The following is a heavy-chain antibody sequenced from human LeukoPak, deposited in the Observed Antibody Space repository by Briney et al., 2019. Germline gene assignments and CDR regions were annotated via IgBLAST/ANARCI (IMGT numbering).Heavy chain of an antibody. CDR3: ATDNY. V-gene: IGHV1-24*01. CDR1: GFTFSSYS. Sequence: PGGSLRLSCAASGFTFSSYSMNWVRQAPGKGLEWMGGFDPEDGETIYAQKFQGRVTMTEDTSTDTAYMELSSLRSEDTAVYYCATDNYWGQGTLVTVSS. CDR2: FDPEDGET. J-gene: IGHJ4*02.